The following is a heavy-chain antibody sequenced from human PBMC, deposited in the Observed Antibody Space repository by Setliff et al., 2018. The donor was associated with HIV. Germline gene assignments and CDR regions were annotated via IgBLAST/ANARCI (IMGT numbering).Heavy chain of an antibody. V-gene: IGHV1-3*01. CDR2: INAGNGKT. CDR3: ARGYSIALGWFDP. J-gene: IGHJ5*02. Sequence: ASVKVSCKASGSTFSSYAFHWVRQAPGQRLEWMGWINAGNGKTKYSPKFQGRVTITRDTSASTAYMELSSLRSEDTAVYYCARGYSIALGWFDPWGQGTLVTVSS. D-gene: IGHD6-13*01. CDR1: GSTFSSYA.